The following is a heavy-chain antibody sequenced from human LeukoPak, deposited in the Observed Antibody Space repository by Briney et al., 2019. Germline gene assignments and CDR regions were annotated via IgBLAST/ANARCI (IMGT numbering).Heavy chain of an antibody. CDR2: INPSGAGT. CDR3: ATDHSMANTAWWFDP. Sequence: ASVKVSCKASGYTITNNYMHWVRQAPGQGLEWMGVINPSGAGTSYAQKFQGRITMSRDTSTSTVYMELSSLRSEDTAFYYCATDHSMANTAWWFDPWGQGTLVTVSS. CDR1: GYTITNNY. V-gene: IGHV1-46*01. J-gene: IGHJ5*02. D-gene: IGHD5-24*01.